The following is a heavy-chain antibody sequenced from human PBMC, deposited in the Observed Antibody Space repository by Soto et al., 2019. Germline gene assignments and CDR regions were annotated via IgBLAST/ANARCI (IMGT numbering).Heavy chain of an antibody. CDR3: AKGSIEYSAAVDN. Sequence: VQLLESGGGLVQPGGSLRISCAASGFSFSSYAMVWVRQAPGKGLEWVSVISARGGRSYFAESVKGRFTISRDNSKNVLSLEMNSLRADDTAIYFCAKGSIEYSAAVDNWGQGTLVLVSS. V-gene: IGHV3-23*01. D-gene: IGHD5-12*01. CDR1: GFSFSSYA. CDR2: ISARGGRS. J-gene: IGHJ4*02.